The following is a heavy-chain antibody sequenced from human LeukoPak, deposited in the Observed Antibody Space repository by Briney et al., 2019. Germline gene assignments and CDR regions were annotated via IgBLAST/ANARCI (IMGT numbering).Heavy chain of an antibody. CDR1: GVAVAGDH. Sequence: PSETLSLTCAVSGVAVAGDHRSWVRQPARKRLEWMGRTLPSGTFQYNPSHQSRLTLSVDTSKNHFSLQLTSVTAADTAVYYCARQPPGTGENWFDLWGQGTLVTVSS. D-gene: IGHD3-10*01. CDR3: ARQPPGTGENWFDL. CDR2: TLPSGTF. V-gene: IGHV4-4*07. J-gene: IGHJ5*02.